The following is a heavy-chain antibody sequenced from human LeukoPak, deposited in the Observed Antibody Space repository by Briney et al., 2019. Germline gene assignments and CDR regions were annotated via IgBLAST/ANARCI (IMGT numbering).Heavy chain of an antibody. D-gene: IGHD7-27*01. V-gene: IGHV1-8*02. Sequence: ASVKVSCKASGYTFTSYAMHWVRQATGQGLEWMGWMNPNSGNTGYAQKFQGRVTMTRNTSISTAYMELSSLRSEDTAVYYCARGRRRLGVDYWGQGTLVTVSS. CDR3: ARGRRRLGVDY. CDR2: MNPNSGNT. CDR1: GYTFTSYA. J-gene: IGHJ4*02.